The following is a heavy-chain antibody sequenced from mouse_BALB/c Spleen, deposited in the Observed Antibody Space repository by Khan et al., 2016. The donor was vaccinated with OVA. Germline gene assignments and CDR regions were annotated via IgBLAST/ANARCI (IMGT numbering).Heavy chain of an antibody. Sequence: VQLQQSGTVLARPGASVKMSCKASGYTFTSYWMHWVKQRPGQGLEWIGAIYPGNSDINYNQKFKGKAKLTAVTSTSTAYMELTSLTYEDSAIVYCTRKGFGNYESWDYWGQGTTLTVSS. V-gene: IGHV1-5*01. CDR1: GYTFTSYW. CDR2: IYPGNSDI. D-gene: IGHD2-1*01. J-gene: IGHJ2*01. CDR3: TRKGFGNYESWDY.